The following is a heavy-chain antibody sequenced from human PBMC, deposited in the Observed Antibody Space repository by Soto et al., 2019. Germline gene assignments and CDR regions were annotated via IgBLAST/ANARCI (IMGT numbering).Heavy chain of an antibody. CDR2: IGGSGDGT. CDR1: GFTFDGYA. D-gene: IGHD2-21*01. J-gene: IGHJ6*02. V-gene: IGHV3-23*01. CDR3: ARLSGDHSAFFSYGMDA. Sequence: GGSLRLSCAASGFTFDGYAMSWVRQAPGKGLQWVSTIGGSGDGTYYADSVKGRFTISRDNSKNTLYLQMNSLRAEDTAVYYCARLSGDHSAFFSYGMDAGGQGTTVTVSS.